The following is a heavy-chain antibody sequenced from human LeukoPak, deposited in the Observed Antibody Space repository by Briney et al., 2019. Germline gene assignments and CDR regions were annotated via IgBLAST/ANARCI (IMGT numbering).Heavy chain of an antibody. D-gene: IGHD3-3*02. V-gene: IGHV1-69*01. CDR1: GGLFSSYA. J-gene: IGHJ4*02. CDR2: ITPLFGTA. Sequence: SVKVSCKASGGLFSSYAIIWAPRPRAQARECMGGITPLFGTANCAQKFQGRVTITADESTRTAYMELSSLRSEDTAVYYCARDLPSNLSVYFDCWSQRTLVTASS. CDR3: ARDLPSNLSVYFDC.